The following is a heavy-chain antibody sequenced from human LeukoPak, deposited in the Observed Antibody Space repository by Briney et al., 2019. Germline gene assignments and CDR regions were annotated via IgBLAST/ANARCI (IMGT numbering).Heavy chain of an antibody. V-gene: IGHV3-74*01. CDR1: GFTFSSYW. CDR2: INTDGSST. D-gene: IGHD4-11*01. Sequence: PGGSLRLSCAASGFTFSSYWMHWVRQAPGKGLVWVSRINTDGSSTSYADSVKGRFTISRDNAKNTLYLQMNSLRAEDTAVYYCARAGDYRYYYYMDVWGKGTTVTVSS. J-gene: IGHJ6*03. CDR3: ARAGDYRYYYYMDV.